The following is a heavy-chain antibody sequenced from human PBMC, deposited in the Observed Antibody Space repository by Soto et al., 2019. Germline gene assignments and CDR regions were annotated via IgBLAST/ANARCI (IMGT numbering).Heavy chain of an antibody. D-gene: IGHD2-8*01. CDR2: ISGSGDST. CDR1: GFTFSSYA. CDR3: AKERDNGADLYYFDD. V-gene: IGHV3-23*01. Sequence: EVQLLESGGILVHPGGSLRLSCAASGFTFSSYAMTWVRQAPGKGLEWVSAISGSGDSTYYADSVKGRFTISRDQSKNTLYLQMHSLRAEATALYFCAKERDNGADLYYFDDWGQGTLVTVSS. J-gene: IGHJ4*02.